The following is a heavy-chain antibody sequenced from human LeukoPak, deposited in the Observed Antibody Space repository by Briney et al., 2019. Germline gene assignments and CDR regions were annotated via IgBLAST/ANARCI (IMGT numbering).Heavy chain of an antibody. CDR1: GFSFSIYA. J-gene: IGHJ4*02. Sequence: PGGSLRLSCAASGFSFSIYAMSWVRQAPGKGLEWVSSISATTKNTYYADSVKGRFTITRDNSMNTLYLQINSLRAEDTAVYYCVKDHRSSSWSPLGGDYCGQGTLVTVSS. CDR3: VKDHRSSSWSPLGGDY. V-gene: IGHV3-23*01. CDR2: ISATTKNT. D-gene: IGHD6-13*01.